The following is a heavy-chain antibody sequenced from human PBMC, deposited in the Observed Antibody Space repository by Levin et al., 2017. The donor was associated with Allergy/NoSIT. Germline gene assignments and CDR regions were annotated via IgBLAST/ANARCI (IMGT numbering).Heavy chain of an antibody. J-gene: IGHJ6*02. CDR2: FCTGGII. CDR1: GFSISDHC. D-gene: IGHD1-26*01. Sequence: GESLKISCAVSGFSISDHCMSWVRQAPGKGLEWVSIFCTGGIIYYTDSVKGRFTLSRDNSENTLYLQMNSLRAEDTAIYFCARPHSRAYSYTMDVWGQGTAVTVSS. V-gene: IGHV3-53*01. CDR3: ARPHSRAYSYTMDV.